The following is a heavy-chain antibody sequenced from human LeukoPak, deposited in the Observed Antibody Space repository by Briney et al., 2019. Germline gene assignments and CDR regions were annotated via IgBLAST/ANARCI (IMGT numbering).Heavy chain of an antibody. Sequence: HSGGSLRLSCAASGFTFSTYAMSWVRQAPGKGLEWVSSISGSGGSTFYADSVKGRFTISRDNSKNTLYLQMNSLRAEDTAVYYCAKRITVVARDAFDIWGQGTMVSVSS. CDR1: GFTFSTYA. CDR2: ISGSGGST. J-gene: IGHJ3*02. CDR3: AKRITVVARDAFDI. D-gene: IGHD6-19*01. V-gene: IGHV3-23*01.